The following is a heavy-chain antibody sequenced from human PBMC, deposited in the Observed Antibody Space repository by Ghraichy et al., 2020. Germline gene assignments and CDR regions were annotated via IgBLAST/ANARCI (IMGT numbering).Heavy chain of an antibody. V-gene: IGHV3-9*01. CDR2: ISWNSGSI. Sequence: SLRLSCAASGFTFEDYGMHWVRQAPGKGLEWVSGISWNSGSIAYADSVKGRFTTSRDNARNSLFLQMNSLRTEDTALYYCAKDLTMARGVSPDDAFDIWGQGTMVTVSS. J-gene: IGHJ3*02. CDR3: AKDLTMARGVSPDDAFDI. CDR1: GFTFEDYG. D-gene: IGHD3-10*01.